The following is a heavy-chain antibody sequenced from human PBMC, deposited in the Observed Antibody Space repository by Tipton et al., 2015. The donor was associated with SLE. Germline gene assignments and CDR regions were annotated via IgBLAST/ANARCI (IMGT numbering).Heavy chain of an antibody. D-gene: IGHD1-14*01. Sequence: TLSLTCTVSGGSISSSSYYWGWIRQPPGKGLEWIGSVSYSGNTYYNPSLKSRVTMSVDTSKNQFSLKLSSVTAADTAVYYCARGEYNPFDYWGQGTLVTVSS. J-gene: IGHJ4*02. CDR3: ARGEYNPFDY. V-gene: IGHV4-39*01. CDR2: VSYSGNT. CDR1: GGSISSSSYY.